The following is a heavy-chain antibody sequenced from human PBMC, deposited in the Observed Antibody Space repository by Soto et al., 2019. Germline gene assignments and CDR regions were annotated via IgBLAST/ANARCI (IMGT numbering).Heavy chain of an antibody. V-gene: IGHV3-66*01. D-gene: IGHD4-17*01. J-gene: IGHJ4*02. CDR2: TYSGGDT. CDR3: ARNVPVTDLGY. CDR1: GVTVGHNY. Sequence: EVRLVEAGGGLVQPGGSLRLSCAASGVTVGHNYLSWVRQAPGKGLEWVSVTYSGGDTRYADSVKGRFTMSRDSTKNTVYLQMASLRAEDTAVYFCARNVPVTDLGYWGQGSLVTVSS.